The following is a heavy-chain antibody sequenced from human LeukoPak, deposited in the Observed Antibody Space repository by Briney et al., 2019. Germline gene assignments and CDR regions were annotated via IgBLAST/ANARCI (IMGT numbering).Heavy chain of an antibody. CDR3: ARGHYYYDSSGYYPLEY. Sequence: ASVKVSCKASGYTFTNYGITWVRQAPGQGLEWMGWISAYNSNTNYAQKSQGRVTMTTDTSTSTAYMELRSLRSDDTAVYYCARGHYYYDSSGYYPLEYWGQGTLVTVSS. V-gene: IGHV1-18*01. J-gene: IGHJ4*02. D-gene: IGHD3-22*01. CDR1: GYTFTNYG. CDR2: ISAYNSNT.